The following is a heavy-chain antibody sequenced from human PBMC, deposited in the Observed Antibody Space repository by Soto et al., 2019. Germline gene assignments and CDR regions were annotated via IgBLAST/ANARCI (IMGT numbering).Heavy chain of an antibody. CDR3: ARAMGEYCSSTSCSVHFDP. D-gene: IGHD2-2*01. CDR1: GGSFSGYY. J-gene: IGHJ5*02. Sequence: SETLSLTCAVYGGSFSGYYWSWIRQPPEEGLEWIGEINHSGSTNYNPSLKSRVTISVDTSKNQFSLKLSSVTAADTAVYYCARAMGEYCSSTSCSVHFDPWGQGTLVTVSS. V-gene: IGHV4-34*01. CDR2: INHSGST.